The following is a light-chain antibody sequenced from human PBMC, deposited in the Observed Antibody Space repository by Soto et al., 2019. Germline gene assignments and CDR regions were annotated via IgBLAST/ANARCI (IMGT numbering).Light chain of an antibody. Sequence: VSTQSPGTLSFSPGEKATLSCRASQSVSDNYLAWYQQKTGQAPRILISGESSRATGVPDRLSGSGSGTVLALTISSLEPEDFAVDYCHKYGTSPRTCGQGTKVDIK. CDR1: QSVSDNY. J-gene: IGKJ1*01. CDR3: HKYGTSPRT. CDR2: GES. V-gene: IGKV3-20*01.